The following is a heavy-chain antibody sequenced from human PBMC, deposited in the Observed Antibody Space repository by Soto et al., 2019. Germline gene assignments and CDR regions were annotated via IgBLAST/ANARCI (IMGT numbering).Heavy chain of an antibody. CDR1: GFSFSSYG. CDR2: IWYDGSNK. D-gene: IGHD1-26*01. J-gene: IGHJ3*01. V-gene: IGHV3-33*03. Sequence: GGSLRLSCAASGFSFSSYGMHWVRQAPGKGLDWVAVIWYDGSNKYYAESVKGRFTISRDNSKNTLYVQMNSLTVEDTAVYYCARAQYTGSYFDACDVWGQGTMVTVS. CDR3: ARAQYTGSYFDACDV.